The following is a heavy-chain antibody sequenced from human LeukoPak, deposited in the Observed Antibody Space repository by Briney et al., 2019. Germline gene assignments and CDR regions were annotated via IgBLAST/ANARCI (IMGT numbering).Heavy chain of an antibody. V-gene: IGHV4-39*01. CDR3: ARRQGYYFGMDV. J-gene: IGHJ6*02. CDR2: IYYSGST. CDR1: GGSIGSSGYY. Sequence: SETLSLTCTVSGGSIGSSGYYWGWIRQPPGKGLEWIGSIYYSGSTYYNPSLMSRVTISVDTSKNQFSLKLSSVTAADTAVYYCARRQGYYFGMDVWGQGTTVTVSS.